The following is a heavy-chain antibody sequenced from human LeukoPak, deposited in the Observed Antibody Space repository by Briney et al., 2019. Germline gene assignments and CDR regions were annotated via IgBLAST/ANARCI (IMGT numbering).Heavy chain of an antibody. CDR3: AREVRYFALGDY. V-gene: IGHV3-48*04. CDR2: ISSSGRTA. CDR1: GFTFSSYS. D-gene: IGHD3-9*01. J-gene: IGHJ4*02. Sequence: TGGSLRLSCAASGFTFSSYSMNWVRQAPGKGLEWVSYISSSGRTAYYADSVRGRFTISRDNAKNSLYLQMNSLRAEDTAVYYCAREVRYFALGDYWGQGTLVTVSS.